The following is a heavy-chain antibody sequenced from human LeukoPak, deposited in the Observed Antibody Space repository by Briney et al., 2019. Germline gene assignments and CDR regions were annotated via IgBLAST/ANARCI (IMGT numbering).Heavy chain of an antibody. J-gene: IGHJ4*02. Sequence: RGSLRLSCAASGFTFSNYAMSWVRQAPGKGLEWVSAILGSGGSTYYADSVKGRFTVSRDNSKSTLYLQMNSLRAEDTALYYCAKWGDYDVLTGYYVPDYWGQGTLVTVSS. D-gene: IGHD3-9*01. CDR3: AKWGDYDVLTGYYVPDY. CDR2: ILGSGGST. V-gene: IGHV3-23*01. CDR1: GFTFSNYA.